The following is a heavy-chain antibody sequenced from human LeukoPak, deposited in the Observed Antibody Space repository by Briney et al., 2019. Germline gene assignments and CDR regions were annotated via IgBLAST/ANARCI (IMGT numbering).Heavy chain of an antibody. CDR2: INHSGST. V-gene: IGHV4-34*01. CDR1: GGSFSGDY. D-gene: IGHD3-10*01. Sequence: SETLSLTCAVYGGSFSGDYWSWMRQPPGKGLEWIGEINHSGSTNYNPSLKSRVTISVDTPKNQFSLKLSSVTAADTAVYYCARGSRIRVRGVSNWFDPWGQGTLVTVSS. J-gene: IGHJ5*02. CDR3: ARGSRIRVRGVSNWFDP.